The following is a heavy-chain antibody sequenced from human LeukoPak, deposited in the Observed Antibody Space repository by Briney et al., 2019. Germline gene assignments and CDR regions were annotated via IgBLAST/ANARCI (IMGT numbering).Heavy chain of an antibody. J-gene: IGHJ5*02. CDR3: AITPHLYGSGSYPQGSWFDP. D-gene: IGHD3-10*01. CDR2: IIPILGIA. Sequence: SVKVSCKASGGTFSSYAISWVRQAPGQGLEWMGRIIPILGIANYAQKFQGSVTITADKSTSTAYMELSSLRSEDTAVYYCAITPHLYGSGSYPQGSWFDPWGQGTLVTVSS. V-gene: IGHV1-69*04. CDR1: GGTFSSYA.